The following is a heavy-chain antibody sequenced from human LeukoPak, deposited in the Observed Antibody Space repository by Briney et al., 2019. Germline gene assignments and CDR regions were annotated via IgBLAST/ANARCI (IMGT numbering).Heavy chain of an antibody. V-gene: IGHV4-4*08. D-gene: IGHD3-10*01. Sequence: SETLSLTCTVSGGSISSYYWSWIRQPPGKGLEWIGRIYTSGSTNYNPSLKSRVTISVDTSKNQFSLKLSSVTAADTAVYYCAREPLASDYYDSGSYRQPFDYWGQGTLVTVSS. CDR1: GGSISSYY. J-gene: IGHJ4*02. CDR3: AREPLASDYYDSGSYRQPFDY. CDR2: IYTSGST.